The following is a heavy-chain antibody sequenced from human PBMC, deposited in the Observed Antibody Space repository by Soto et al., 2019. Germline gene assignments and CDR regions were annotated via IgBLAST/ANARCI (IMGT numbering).Heavy chain of an antibody. Sequence: QVQLVQSGAEVKKPGASVKGSCKASGYTFTSYAMHWVRQAPGQRLEWMGWINAGNGNTKYSQKFKGRVTITRDTSASTAYMELSSLRSEDTTVYYCARDLGGWTDYWGQGTLVTVSS. CDR2: INAGNGNT. D-gene: IGHD6-19*01. J-gene: IGHJ4*02. V-gene: IGHV1-3*01. CDR1: GYTFTSYA. CDR3: ARDLGGWTDY.